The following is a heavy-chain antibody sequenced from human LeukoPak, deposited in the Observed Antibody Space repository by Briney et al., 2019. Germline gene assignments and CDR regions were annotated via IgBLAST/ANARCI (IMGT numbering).Heavy chain of an antibody. CDR3: AREKSNEWEPHLGFDS. Sequence: SETLSLTCAVYGGSFSGYYWSWIRQPPGKGLEWIGEINHSGSTNYNPSLKSRVTISVDTSKNQFSLKLSSVTAADTAVYYCAREKSNEWEPHLGFDSWGQGNLVTVSS. CDR2: INHSGST. CDR1: GGSFSGYY. V-gene: IGHV4-34*01. J-gene: IGHJ4*02. D-gene: IGHD1-26*01.